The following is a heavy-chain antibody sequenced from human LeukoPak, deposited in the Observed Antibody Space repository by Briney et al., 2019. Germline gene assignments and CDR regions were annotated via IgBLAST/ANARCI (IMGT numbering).Heavy chain of an antibody. CDR3: ARRSGYSYVQGYYFDY. V-gene: IGHV4-30-4*01. J-gene: IGHJ4*02. CDR2: IYYSGST. D-gene: IGHD3-3*01. CDR1: GGSISSGDYY. Sequence: SETLSLTCTVSGGSISSGDYYWSWIRQPPGKGLEWIGYIYYSGSTYYNPSLKSRVTISVDTSKNQFSLKLSSVTAADTAVYYCARRSGYSYVQGYYFDYWGQGTLVTVSS.